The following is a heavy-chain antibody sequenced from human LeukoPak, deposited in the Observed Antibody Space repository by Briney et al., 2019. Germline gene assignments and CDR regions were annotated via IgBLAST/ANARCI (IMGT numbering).Heavy chain of an antibody. CDR1: GFTFTTYW. CDR3: AKEGSQTHILYF. Sequence: PGESLRLSCAASGFTFTTYWMTWVRQAPGKGLEWVANINQDGTEKYYVDSVKGRFTISRDNTKNLVYLQINSLRAEDTAVYYCAKEGSQTHILYFWGQGTLVTVSS. V-gene: IGHV3-7*01. CDR2: INQDGTEK. D-gene: IGHD2-15*01. J-gene: IGHJ4*02.